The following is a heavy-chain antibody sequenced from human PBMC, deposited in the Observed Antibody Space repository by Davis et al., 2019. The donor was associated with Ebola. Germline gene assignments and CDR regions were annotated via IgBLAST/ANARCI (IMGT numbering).Heavy chain of an antibody. CDR3: ARSSYYYGSGNSFFDY. J-gene: IGHJ4*02. D-gene: IGHD3-10*01. CDR1: GYTFTGYY. CDR2: INPNSGGT. V-gene: IGHV1-2*02. Sequence: ASVKVSCKASGYTFTGYYMHWVRQAPGQGLEWMGWINPNSGGTNYAQKFQGRVTMTRDTSISTAYMELSRLRSDDTAVYYCARSSYYYGSGNSFFDYWGQGTLVTVPS.